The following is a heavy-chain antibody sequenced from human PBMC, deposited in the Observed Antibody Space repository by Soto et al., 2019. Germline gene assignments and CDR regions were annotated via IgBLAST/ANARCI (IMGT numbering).Heavy chain of an antibody. CDR3: ARDQKDYDYVWWSYRYTATNCFDP. J-gene: IGHJ5*02. V-gene: IGHV3-21*01. CDR2: ISSSSSYI. CDR1: GFTFSSYS. Sequence: GGSLRLSCAASGFTFSSYSMNWVRQAPGKGLEWVSSISSSSSYIYYADSVKGRFTISRDNAKNSLYLQMNSLRAEDTAVYYCARDQKDYDYVWWSYRYTATNCFDPWGQGTLVTVSS. D-gene: IGHD3-16*02.